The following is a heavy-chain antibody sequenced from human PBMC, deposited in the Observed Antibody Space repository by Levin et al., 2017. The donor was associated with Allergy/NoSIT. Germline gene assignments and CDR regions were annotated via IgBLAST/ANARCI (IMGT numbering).Heavy chain of an antibody. D-gene: IGHD3-3*01. CDR3: ARSRNGDYDFWSGYQSRNQYYFDY. CDR1: GFTVSSNY. CDR2: IYSGGST. V-gene: IGHV3-53*01. J-gene: IGHJ4*02. Sequence: GGSLRLSCAASGFTVSSNYMSWVRQAPGKGLEWVSVIYSGGSTYYADSVKGRFTISRDNSKNTLYLQMNSLRAEDTAVYYCARSRNGDYDFWSGYQSRNQYYFDYWGQGTLVTVSS.